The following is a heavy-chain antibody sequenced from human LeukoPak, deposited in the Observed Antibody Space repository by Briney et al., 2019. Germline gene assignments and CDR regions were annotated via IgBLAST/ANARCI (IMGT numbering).Heavy chain of an antibody. CDR3: ARGGTTVTPNWFDP. V-gene: IGHV3-21*01. CDR2: ISSSSSYI. CDR1: GIIFSGYS. D-gene: IGHD4-17*01. J-gene: IGHJ5*02. Sequence: GGSLRLSCAAPGIIFSGYSMNWVRQAPGKGLEWVSSISSSSSYIYYADSVKGRFTISRDNAKNSLYLQMNSLRAEDTAVFYCARGGTTVTPNWFDPWGQGTLVTVSS.